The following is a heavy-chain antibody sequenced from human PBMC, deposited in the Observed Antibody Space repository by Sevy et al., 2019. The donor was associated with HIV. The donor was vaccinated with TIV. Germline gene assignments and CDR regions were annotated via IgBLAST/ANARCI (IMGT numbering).Heavy chain of an antibody. CDR2: ISFSSSYI. V-gene: IGHV3-21*01. J-gene: IGHJ4*02. D-gene: IGHD6-25*01. CDR3: ARGEGIAGATLVDY. Sequence: GGSLRLSCVASGFTFSQSSMHWVRQAPGKGLEWVSSISFSSSYIYYADSLKGRFTISRDNAENSLYLHMHSLRVEDTAVYYCARGEGIAGATLVDYWGQGTLVTVSS. CDR1: GFTFSQSS.